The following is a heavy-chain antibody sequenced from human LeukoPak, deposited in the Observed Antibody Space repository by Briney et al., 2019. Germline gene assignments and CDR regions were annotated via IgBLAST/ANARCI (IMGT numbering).Heavy chain of an antibody. CDR2: INPNNGDT. Sequence: ASVKVSCKASGYTFTGYYMNWVRQAPGQGLEWTGWINPNNGDTNYAQKFQGRVTMTRDTSTSTVYMELSSLRSEDTAVYYCARDGDGYYYDGSGSHDAFDIWGQGTMVTVSS. J-gene: IGHJ3*02. CDR1: GYTFTGYY. V-gene: IGHV1-2*02. CDR3: ARDGDGYYYDGSGSHDAFDI. D-gene: IGHD3-22*01.